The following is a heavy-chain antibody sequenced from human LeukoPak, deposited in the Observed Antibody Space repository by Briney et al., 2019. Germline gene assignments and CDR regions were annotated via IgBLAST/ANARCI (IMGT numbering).Heavy chain of an antibody. CDR1: GDSIPSSSHY. CDR2: LHHTGRS. D-gene: IGHD2-21*02. CDR3: VAEMTASAAFDI. Sequence: PSETLSLTCTVSGDSIPSSSHYWGWIRQPPGKTLEWIGSLHHTGRSYSSAALKSRVNISMDMSKSQFSLKLNSVTAADSGVYYCVAEMTASAAFDIWGRGTLVAVSS. V-gene: IGHV4-39*01. J-gene: IGHJ3*02.